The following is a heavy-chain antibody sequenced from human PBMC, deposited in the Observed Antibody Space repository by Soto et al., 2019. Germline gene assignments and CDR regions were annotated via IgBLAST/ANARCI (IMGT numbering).Heavy chain of an antibody. J-gene: IGHJ5*02. V-gene: IGHV1-69*12. CDR1: GGTFTSYA. CDR3: ALDTSGGAVLFDP. D-gene: IGHD3-22*01. CDR2: IIPISGRT. Sequence: QVQLVQSGAEVKKPGSSVKVSCKASGGTFTSYALSWVRQAPGQGLEWMGGIIPISGRTNYAQRFQGRVSITADESTTTAYMELASLRSDDTAVYYWALDTSGGAVLFDPWGQGSLVTVSS.